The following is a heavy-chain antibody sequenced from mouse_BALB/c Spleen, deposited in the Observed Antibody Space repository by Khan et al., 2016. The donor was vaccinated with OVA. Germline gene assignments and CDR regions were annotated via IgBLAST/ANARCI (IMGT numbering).Heavy chain of an antibody. V-gene: IGHV3-8*02. Sequence: EVQLQESGPSLVKPSQTLSLTCSVTGDSITSGYWHWIRQLPGNKLEYMGYIIYTGYTYYNPSLKSRISITRHTSKNQYYLQLSSLTDEDTATYYCARSTYRYAFVYWGQGTLVTVSA. J-gene: IGHJ3*01. D-gene: IGHD2-14*01. CDR3: ARSTYRYAFVY. CDR1: GDSITSGY. CDR2: IIYTGYT.